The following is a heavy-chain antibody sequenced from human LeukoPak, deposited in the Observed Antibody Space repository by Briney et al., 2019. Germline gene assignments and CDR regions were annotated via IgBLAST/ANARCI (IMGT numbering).Heavy chain of an antibody. J-gene: IGHJ4*01. CDR3: AKSGGYGLIDY. D-gene: IGHD6-25*01. V-gene: IGHV4-39*01. CDR1: GVSISSSSYY. CDR2: IYSSGST. Sequence: SDTLSLTCNVSGVSISSSSYYWGWIRQPPGKGLEWIGSIYSSGSTYYNSSLKSRVTISIDTSKNQVSLKMSSVTAADTAVYYCAKSGGYGLIDYWGQGTLVTVSS.